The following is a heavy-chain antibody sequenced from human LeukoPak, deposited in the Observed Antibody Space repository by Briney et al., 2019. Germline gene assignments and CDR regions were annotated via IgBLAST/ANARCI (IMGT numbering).Heavy chain of an antibody. D-gene: IGHD5-24*01. J-gene: IGHJ4*02. CDR3: AKDRDGADRIVL. CDR2: LNPNTGHA. CDR1: AYDFTGYY. V-gene: IGHV1-2*06. Sequence: GAPVKVSCKVVAYDFTGYYIHWVRQAPGQGPEWMGRLNPNTGHAVYAFKFQGRVTITRDTSSNTAYMEVTRLTSDDTALYYCAKDRDGADRIVLWGQGTLVTVSS.